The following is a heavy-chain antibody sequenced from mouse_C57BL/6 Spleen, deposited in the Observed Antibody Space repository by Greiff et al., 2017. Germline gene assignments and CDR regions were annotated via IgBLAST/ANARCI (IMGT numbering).Heavy chain of an antibody. V-gene: IGHV1-81*01. CDR2: IYPRSGNT. Sequence: QVQLQQSGAELARPGASVKLSCKASGYTFTSYGISWVKQRPGQGLEWIGEIYPRSGNTYYNEKFKGKATLTANKSSRTTYMELGSLTSEDSAVYFCGRGRCDWDCAIGCWGQGASVTGSS. CDR3: GRGRCDWDCAIGC. D-gene: IGHD2-4*01. CDR1: GYTFTSYG. J-gene: IGHJ4*01.